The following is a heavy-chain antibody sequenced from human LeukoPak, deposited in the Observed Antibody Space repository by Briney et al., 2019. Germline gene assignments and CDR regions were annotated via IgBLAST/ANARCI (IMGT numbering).Heavy chain of an antibody. Sequence: SETLSLTCAVYGGSFSGYYWSWIRQPPGKGLEWIGEINHSGSTNYSPSLKSRVTISVDTSKNQFSLKLSSVTAADTAVYYCARRNIVLTNIDYWGQGTLVTVSS. CDR1: GGSFSGYY. V-gene: IGHV4-34*01. J-gene: IGHJ4*02. CDR2: INHSGST. CDR3: ARRNIVLTNIDY. D-gene: IGHD2-8*01.